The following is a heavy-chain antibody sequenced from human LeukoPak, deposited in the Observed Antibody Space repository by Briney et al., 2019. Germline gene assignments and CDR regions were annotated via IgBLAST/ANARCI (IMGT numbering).Heavy chain of an antibody. V-gene: IGHV3-49*03. CDR3: TSPFADYFGSGSYYNAYYYYGMDV. CDR2: NRSKAYRVPT. CDR1: GLTFGDFD. J-gene: IGHJ6*02. D-gene: IGHD3-10*01. Sequence: LRLLCSASGLTFGDFDVSCLPPAPEKGVEWVGLNRSKAYRVPTEYAASLKARFSISRDDSKSIGHLQMHSLKTEDTAVSYCTSPFADYFGSGSYYNAYYYYGMDVWGQGTTVTVSS.